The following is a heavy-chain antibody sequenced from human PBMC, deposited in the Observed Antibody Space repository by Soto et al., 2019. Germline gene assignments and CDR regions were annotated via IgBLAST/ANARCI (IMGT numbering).Heavy chain of an antibody. D-gene: IGHD6-19*01. CDR2: ISWNSGSI. Sequence: SLRLSCAASGFTCDDYAMHWFRQAPGKGLEWVSGISWNSGSIGYADSVKGRFTISRDNAKNSLYLQMNSLRAEDTALYYCAKDRGIAVAGNAAFDIWGQGTMVTVSS. J-gene: IGHJ3*02. CDR3: AKDRGIAVAGNAAFDI. V-gene: IGHV3-9*01. CDR1: GFTCDDYA.